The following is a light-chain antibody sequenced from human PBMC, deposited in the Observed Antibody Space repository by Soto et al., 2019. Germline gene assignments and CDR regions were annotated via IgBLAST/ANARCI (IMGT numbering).Light chain of an antibody. CDR2: DAS. J-gene: IGKJ1*01. CDR1: QSVSSSY. Sequence: EIVLTQSPGTLSLSPGERATLSCRASQSVSSSYLAWYQQKPGQAPRLLIFDASTRATGIPARFSGSGSGTEFTLTISSLQSEDFAVYYCQQYNIWPPWTFGQGTKVDIK. V-gene: IGKV3-15*01. CDR3: QQYNIWPPWT.